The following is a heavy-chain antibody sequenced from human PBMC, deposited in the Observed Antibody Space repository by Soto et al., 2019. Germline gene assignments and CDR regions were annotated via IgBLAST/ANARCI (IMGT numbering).Heavy chain of an antibody. D-gene: IGHD1-7*01. CDR1: GFTFSSYG. CDR3: ARDRVELLWFYGMDV. V-gene: IGHV3-33*01. CDR2: IWYDGSNK. J-gene: IGHJ6*02. Sequence: QVQLVESGGGVVQPGRSLRLSCAASGFTFSSYGMHWVRQAPGKGLEWVAVIWYDGSNKYYADSVKGRFTISRDNSKNTLYLQMNSLRAEDTAVYYCARDRVELLWFYGMDVWGQGTTVTVSS.